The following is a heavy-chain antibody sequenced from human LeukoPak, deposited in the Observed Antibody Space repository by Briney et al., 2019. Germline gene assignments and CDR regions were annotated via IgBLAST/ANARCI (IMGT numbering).Heavy chain of an antibody. V-gene: IGHV1-18*01. CDR1: GYTFTSYG. J-gene: IGHJ4*02. CDR3: ARGSHYERTDY. CDR2: ISGHNGNT. D-gene: IGHD1-26*01. Sequence: ASVKVSCKASGYTFTSYGISWVRQAPGQGLEWMGWISGHNGNTNYAQKLQGRVTMSTDTSTSTAYMELRSLRSDDTAVYYCARGSHYERTDYWGQGTLVTVSS.